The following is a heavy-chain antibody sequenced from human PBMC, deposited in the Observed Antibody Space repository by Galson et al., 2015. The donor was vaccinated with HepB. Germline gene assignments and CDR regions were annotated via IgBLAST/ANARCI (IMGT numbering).Heavy chain of an antibody. Sequence: SLRLSCAASGFTVSSNSMNWVRQAPGKGLEWVSLIYSAGRTYYADSVKGRFTISRHYSNNTLELQMNSLRPEDTAVYYCARVTDASFYYNMDVWGQGTTVTVSS. CDR2: IYSAGRT. J-gene: IGHJ6*02. D-gene: IGHD2-21*02. V-gene: IGHV3-53*04. CDR3: ARVTDASFYYNMDV. CDR1: GFTVSSNS.